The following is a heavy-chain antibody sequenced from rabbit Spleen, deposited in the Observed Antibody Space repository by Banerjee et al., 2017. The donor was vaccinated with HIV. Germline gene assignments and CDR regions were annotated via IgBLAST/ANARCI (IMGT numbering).Heavy chain of an antibody. CDR2: IVTNS. CDR1: GFSFSSYG. J-gene: IGHJ4*01. D-gene: IGHD1-1*01. CDR3: ARDLTGIIGWNFYL. Sequence: QSLEESGRDLVKPGASLTLTCTASGFSFSSYGISWVRQAPGKGLEWIAYIVTNSYYASWAKGRITISKTSSTTVTLQMTSLTAADTAAYFCARDLTGIIGWNFYLWGPGTLVTVS. V-gene: IGHV1S40*01.